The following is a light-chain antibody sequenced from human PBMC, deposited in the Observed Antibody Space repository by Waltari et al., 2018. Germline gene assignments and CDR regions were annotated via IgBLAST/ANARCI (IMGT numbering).Light chain of an antibody. Sequence: DIQMTQSPSTLSASVGHRVTITCRASQSITNWLAWYQQKPGKAPNLLIYKASNLESGVPSRFSGSGSGTEFTLTISSLQPDDFATYYCQQYDNYWTFGQGTKVEIK. CDR1: QSITNW. J-gene: IGKJ1*01. V-gene: IGKV1-5*03. CDR3: QQYDNYWT. CDR2: KAS.